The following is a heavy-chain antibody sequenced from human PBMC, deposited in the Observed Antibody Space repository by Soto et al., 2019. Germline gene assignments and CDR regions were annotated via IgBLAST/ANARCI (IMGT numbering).Heavy chain of an antibody. J-gene: IGHJ6*02. D-gene: IGHD2-2*01. Sequence: GGSLRLSCAASGFTFSSYAMHWVRQAPGKGLEWVAVISYDGSNKYYADSVKGRFTISRDNSKNTLYLQMNSLRAEDTAVYYCARDDCSSTSCYGGMDVWGQGTTVTVSS. CDR3: ARDDCSSTSCYGGMDV. CDR2: ISYDGSNK. V-gene: IGHV3-30-3*01. CDR1: GFTFSSYA.